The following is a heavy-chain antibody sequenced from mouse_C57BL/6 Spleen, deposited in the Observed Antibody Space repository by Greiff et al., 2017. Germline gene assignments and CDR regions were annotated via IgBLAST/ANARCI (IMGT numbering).Heavy chain of an antibody. CDR1: GFTFRDYG. J-gene: IGHJ4*01. V-gene: IGHV5-17*01. Sequence: EVQVVESGGGLVKPGGSLKLSCAASGFTFRDYGMHWVRQAPEKGLEWVAYSSSGSSTIYYADTVKGRFTITRYNAKNTLFLRMTSLRSEDTAMYYCARRGGLYSMDYWGQGTSVTVSS. D-gene: IGHD1-1*02. CDR2: SSSGSSTI. CDR3: ARRGGLYSMDY.